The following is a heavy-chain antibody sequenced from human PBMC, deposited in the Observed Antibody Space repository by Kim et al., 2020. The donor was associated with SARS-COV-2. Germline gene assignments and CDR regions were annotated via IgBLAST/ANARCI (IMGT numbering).Heavy chain of an antibody. Sequence: GGSLRLSCAASGVTFYNYWIHWVRHAPGKGLVWVSRISSDGGTTHYADSVKGRFTLSRDNAENTVFLQMNSLRVEDTAVYYCARGMFRNGCDVWGQGTSVTVS. CDR1: GVTFYNYW. CDR3: ARGMFRNGCDV. J-gene: IGHJ6*02. V-gene: IGHV3-74*01. D-gene: IGHD1-1*01. CDR2: ISSDGGTT.